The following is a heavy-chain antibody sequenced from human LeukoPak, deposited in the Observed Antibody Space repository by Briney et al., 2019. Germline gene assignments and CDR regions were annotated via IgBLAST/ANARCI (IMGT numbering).Heavy chain of an antibody. J-gene: IGHJ3*02. CDR2: INPNSDYT. V-gene: IGHV1-2*02. CDR3: ARDRAAQSRLALLWFGEGDAFDI. Sequence: GASVKVSCKASGYTFTDYYINWVRQAPGQGLEWMGWINPNSDYTFYAQSLQGRVTMSTDTSTSTAYLELSSLRSEDTAVYYCARDRAAQSRLALLWFGEGDAFDIWGQGTMVTVSS. D-gene: IGHD3-10*01. CDR1: GYTFTDYY.